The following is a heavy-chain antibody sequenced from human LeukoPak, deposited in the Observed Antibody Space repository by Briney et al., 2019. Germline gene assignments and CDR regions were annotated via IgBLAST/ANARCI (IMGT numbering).Heavy chain of an antibody. Sequence: SETLSLTCTVSGGSLSSSSYYWGWIRQPPGKGLEWIGSIYYSGSTYYNPFLKSRVTISVDTSKNQFSLKLSSVTAADTAVYFCARDVKHQLLEGGFDYWGQGILVTVSS. CDR2: IYYSGST. CDR1: GGSLSSSSYY. CDR3: ARDVKHQLLEGGFDY. J-gene: IGHJ4*02. V-gene: IGHV4-39*07. D-gene: IGHD3-16*01.